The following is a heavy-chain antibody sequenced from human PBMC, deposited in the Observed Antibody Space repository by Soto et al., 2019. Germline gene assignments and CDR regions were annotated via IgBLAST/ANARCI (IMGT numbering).Heavy chain of an antibody. CDR3: ARVVGYCTNGVCYTGDAFDI. V-gene: IGHV4-61*01. J-gene: IGHJ3*02. D-gene: IGHD2-8*01. Sequence: SETLSLTCTVSGGSISSESYFWSWIRQPPGKGLEWIGYIHYNGDTNSNPSLKSRVTISVDSSKNQFSLKLNSVTAADTAVYYCARVVGYCTNGVCYTGDAFDIWGQGTMVTVSS. CDR1: GGSISSESYF. CDR2: IHYNGDT.